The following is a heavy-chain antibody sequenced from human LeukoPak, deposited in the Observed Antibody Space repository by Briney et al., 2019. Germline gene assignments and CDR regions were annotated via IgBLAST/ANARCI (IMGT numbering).Heavy chain of an antibody. CDR1: GYTFTSYG. V-gene: IGHV1-69*13. Sequence: SVKVSCKASGYTFTSYGISWVRQAPGQGLEWMGGIIPIFGTANYAQKFQGRVTITADESTSTAYMELSSLISEDTAVYYCARVVTPRYCTSTSCYSKGWFDPWGQGTLVTVSS. CDR2: IIPIFGTA. J-gene: IGHJ5*02. D-gene: IGHD2-2*01. CDR3: ARVVTPRYCTSTSCYSKGWFDP.